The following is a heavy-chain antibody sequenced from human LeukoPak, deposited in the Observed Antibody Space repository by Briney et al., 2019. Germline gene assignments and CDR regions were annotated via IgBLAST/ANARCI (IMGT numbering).Heavy chain of an antibody. CDR2: INSGGTTT. J-gene: IGHJ4*02. Sequence: GGSLGLSRAACGFAFSTYTMNWARQAPGKGLEWVASINSGGTTTHYAFSVKGRFTISRDNAQNVLYLQMNGLRGDDAAVYYCLRGDSRDFWGQGTLVTVSS. CDR3: LRGDSRDF. V-gene: IGHV3-21*06. CDR1: GFAFSTYT. D-gene: IGHD3-22*01.